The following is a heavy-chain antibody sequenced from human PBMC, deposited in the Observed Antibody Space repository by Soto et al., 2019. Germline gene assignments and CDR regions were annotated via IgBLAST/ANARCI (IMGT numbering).Heavy chain of an antibody. D-gene: IGHD6-6*01. J-gene: IGHJ5*02. V-gene: IGHV4-4*02. CDR1: GGSITDINW. CDR3: ASLLSSGP. CDR2: VFHTGTT. Sequence: HLQESGPGLVKPSGTLSLTCAVSGGSITDINWWSWVRQPPGKDLEWIGEVFHTGTTNYSPSLKSRVTISVDRSKNQFSLRLNSVTAADTAVYYCASLLSSGPWGQGILVTVSS.